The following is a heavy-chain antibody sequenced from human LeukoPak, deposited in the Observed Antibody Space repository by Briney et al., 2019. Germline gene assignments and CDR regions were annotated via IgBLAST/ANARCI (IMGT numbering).Heavy chain of an antibody. D-gene: IGHD2-2*01. V-gene: IGHV3-48*04. CDR2: INEASSVI. J-gene: IGHJ5*01. CDR1: GFSFSIYS. Sequence: GGSLRLSCAASGFSFSIYSLTWVRQAPGKGLEWIAYINEASSVIYYAVSVEGRFTVSRDNAKNSLYLQMNSLRGDDTAVYYCARGFGTSWFYSWGQGTLVTVP. CDR3: ARGFGTSWFYS.